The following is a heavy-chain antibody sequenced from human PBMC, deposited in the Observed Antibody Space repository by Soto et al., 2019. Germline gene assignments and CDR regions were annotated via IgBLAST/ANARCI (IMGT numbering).Heavy chain of an antibody. D-gene: IGHD3-3*01. Sequence: LSLTCTVSGGSISNYFCNWIRQPAGKGLEWIGRIDNSGSTDYNPSLKSRVTMSADTSRNQFSLKLNSVTAADTAVYYCARGGQDFWSGPFDYWGQGTLVTVSS. CDR1: GGSISNYF. CDR2: IDNSGST. V-gene: IGHV4-4*07. CDR3: ARGGQDFWSGPFDY. J-gene: IGHJ4*02.